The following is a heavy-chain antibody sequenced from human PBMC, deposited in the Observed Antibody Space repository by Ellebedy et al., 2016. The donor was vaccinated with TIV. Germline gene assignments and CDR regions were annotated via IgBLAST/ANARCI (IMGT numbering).Heavy chain of an antibody. V-gene: IGHV3-7*03. Sequence: GESLKTSCAASGFTFSDHWMSWVRQAPGKGPEWVANIRQDGSDKNYVNFVQGRFTIYRDNTKSLLYLQMNSLRAEDTAVYYCVGPNWLVYYWGQGTLVTVSS. CDR2: IRQDGSDK. CDR3: VGPNWLVYY. CDR1: GFTFSDHW. D-gene: IGHD1-1*01. J-gene: IGHJ4*02.